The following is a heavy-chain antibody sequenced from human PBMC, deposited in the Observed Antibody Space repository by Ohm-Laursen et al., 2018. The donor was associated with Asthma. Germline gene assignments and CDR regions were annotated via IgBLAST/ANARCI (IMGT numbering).Heavy chain of an antibody. D-gene: IGHD1-20*01. V-gene: IGHV4-30-4*01. CDR2: IYYSGST. CDR3: ATGNWNPKYGMDV. Sequence: SETLSLTCTVSGGSISSGDYYWSWIRQPPGKGLEWIGYIYYSGSTYYNPSLKSRVTISVDTSKNQFSLKLSSVTAADTAVYYCATGNWNPKYGMDVWGQGTTVTVSS. J-gene: IGHJ6*02. CDR1: GGSISSGDYY.